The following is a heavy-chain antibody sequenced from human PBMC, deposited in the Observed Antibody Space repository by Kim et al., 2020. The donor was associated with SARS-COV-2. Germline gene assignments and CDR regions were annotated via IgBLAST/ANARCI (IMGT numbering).Heavy chain of an antibody. CDR3: ARPSSGSYSVFPY. J-gene: IGHJ4*02. Sequence: YSPSLKSRVTISVDTSKNQFSLRLSSVTAADTAMYYCARPSSGSYSVFPYLGQGTLVTVSS. D-gene: IGHD1-26*01. V-gene: IGHV4-39*01.